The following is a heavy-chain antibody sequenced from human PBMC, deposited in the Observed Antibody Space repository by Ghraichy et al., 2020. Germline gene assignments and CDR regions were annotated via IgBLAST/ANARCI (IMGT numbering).Heavy chain of an antibody. D-gene: IGHD2-21*02. V-gene: IGHV4-30-2*01. CDR3: AREGYCGGDCYSMGLGAFDI. CDR2: IYHSGST. Sequence: SETLSLTCAVSGGSISSGGYSWSWIRQPPGKGLEWIGYIYHSGSTYYNPSLKSRVTISVDRSKNQFSLKLSSVTAADTAVYYCAREGYCGGDCYSMGLGAFDIWGQGTMVTVSS. J-gene: IGHJ3*02. CDR1: GGSISSGGYS.